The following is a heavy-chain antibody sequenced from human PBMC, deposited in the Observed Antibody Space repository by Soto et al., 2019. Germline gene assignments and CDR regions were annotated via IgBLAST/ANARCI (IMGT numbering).Heavy chain of an antibody. Sequence: ASVKVSFKASGYTFSTYALHWVRQAPGQRLEWMGWINAGNGNTKYSQKFQGRVTITMDTSANTAHMELSSLRSEDTAVYYCTRDNNGLADYWGQGTLVTVSS. V-gene: IGHV1-3*01. CDR3: TRDNNGLADY. J-gene: IGHJ4*02. CDR1: GYTFSTYA. CDR2: INAGNGNT. D-gene: IGHD1-1*01.